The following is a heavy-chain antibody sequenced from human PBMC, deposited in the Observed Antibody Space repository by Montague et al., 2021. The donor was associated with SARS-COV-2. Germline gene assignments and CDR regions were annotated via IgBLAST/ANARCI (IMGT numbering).Heavy chain of an antibody. Sequence: ETLSLTCSVPGDSINNSRYYWGWIRQPPGKGLEWIGTIYYSGSAYYNPSLKSRVTISVDTSKDQFSLKLNSVTATDTAVYYCARLESTRGVIIRGAFHIWGQGTKVTVSS. CDR1: GDSINNSRYY. CDR2: IYYSGSA. J-gene: IGHJ3*02. V-gene: IGHV4-39*01. D-gene: IGHD3-10*01. CDR3: ARLESTRGVIIRGAFHI.